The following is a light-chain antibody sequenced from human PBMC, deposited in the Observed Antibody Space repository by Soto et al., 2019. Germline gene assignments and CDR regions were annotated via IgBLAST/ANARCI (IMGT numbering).Light chain of an antibody. CDR3: QQRSNWLPDT. Sequence: EIVLTQSTATLSLSPGERATLSCRCSQSVSSYLAWYQQKPGQAPRLLIYDASNRATGIPARFSGSGSGTDFTLTISSLEPEDFAVYYCQQRSNWLPDTFGQGTLLEIK. CDR2: DAS. CDR1: QSVSSY. J-gene: IGKJ5*01. V-gene: IGKV3-11*01.